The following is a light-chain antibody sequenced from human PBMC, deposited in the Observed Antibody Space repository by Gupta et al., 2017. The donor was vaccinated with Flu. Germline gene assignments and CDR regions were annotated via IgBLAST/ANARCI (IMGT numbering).Light chain of an antibody. V-gene: IGKV3-20*01. J-gene: IGKJ1*01. CDR3: QQYGNSPYT. CDR2: GAS. CDR1: QSVNSNY. Sequence: ETVSTQSPGTLSLSPGERATLSCGASQSVNSNYLAWYQQKPGQAPRLLIYGASSRATGIPDRFSGSGSGTDFSLTISRLESEDFAVYYCQQYGNSPYTFGQGTKVEIK.